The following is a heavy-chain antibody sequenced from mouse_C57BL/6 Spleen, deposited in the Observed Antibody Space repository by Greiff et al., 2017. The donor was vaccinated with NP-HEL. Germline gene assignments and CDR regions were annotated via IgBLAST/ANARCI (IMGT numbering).Heavy chain of an antibody. V-gene: IGHV1-80*01. CDR3: ASWDYYGSSFDY. CDR1: GYAFSSYW. J-gene: IGHJ2*01. CDR2: IYPGDGDT. D-gene: IGHD1-1*01. Sequence: QVQLQQSGAELVKPGASVKISCKASGYAFSSYWMNWVKQRPGKGLEWIGQIYPGDGDTNYNGKFKGKATLTADKSSSTAYMQLSSLTSEDSAVYFCASWDYYGSSFDYWGQGTTLTVSS.